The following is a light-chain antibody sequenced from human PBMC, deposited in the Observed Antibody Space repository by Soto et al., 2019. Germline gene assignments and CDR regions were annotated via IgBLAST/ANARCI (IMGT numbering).Light chain of an antibody. CDR3: SSYAGGNNVI. Sequence: QSALTQPPSASGSPGQSVTISCSGTSSDVGGYDYVSWYQQHPGKAPRVIIYEVTQRPSGVPDRFSGSKSGNTASLTVSGLQSEDEADYYCSSYAGGNNVIFGGGTKVTV. V-gene: IGLV2-8*01. J-gene: IGLJ2*01. CDR2: EVT. CDR1: SSDVGGYDY.